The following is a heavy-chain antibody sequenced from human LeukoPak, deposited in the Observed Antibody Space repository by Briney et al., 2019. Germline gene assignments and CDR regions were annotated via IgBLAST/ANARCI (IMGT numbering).Heavy chain of an antibody. J-gene: IGHJ4*02. CDR3: ARGVAADY. D-gene: IGHD5-12*01. CDR2: INHSGST. V-gene: IGHV4-34*01. Sequence: SETLSLTCAVYGGSFSGYYWSWIRQPPGKGLEWIGEINHSGSTNYNPSLKSRVTTSVDTSKNQFSLKLSSVTAADTAVYYCARGVAADYWGQGTLVTVSS. CDR1: GGSFSGYY.